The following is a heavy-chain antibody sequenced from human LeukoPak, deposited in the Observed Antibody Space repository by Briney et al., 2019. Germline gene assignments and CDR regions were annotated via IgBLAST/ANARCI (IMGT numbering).Heavy chain of an antibody. Sequence: GGSLRLSCAAFGFTFRSYAMSWVRQAPGKGLEWVSGVSGSGGSTYYADSVKGRFTISRDNSKNTLYLQMNSLRAEDTAVYYCAKSRYSSNWDYFDYWGQGTLVTVSS. V-gene: IGHV3-23*01. CDR3: AKSRYSSNWDYFDY. CDR2: VSGSGGST. CDR1: GFTFRSYA. D-gene: IGHD6-13*01. J-gene: IGHJ4*02.